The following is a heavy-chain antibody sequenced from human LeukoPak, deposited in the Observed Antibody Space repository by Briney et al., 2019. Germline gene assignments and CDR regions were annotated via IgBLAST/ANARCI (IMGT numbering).Heavy chain of an antibody. CDR2: IYSDGST. Sequence: PGGSLRLSCAASGFTVSSNYMSWVRQAPGKGLEWVSVIYSDGSTYYADSVKGRFTISRDNSKNTLYLQMNSLRAEDTAVYYCARDLFHYDSSGYGYWGQGTLVTVSS. CDR1: GFTVSSNY. V-gene: IGHV3-66*01. D-gene: IGHD3-22*01. J-gene: IGHJ4*02. CDR3: ARDLFHYDSSGYGY.